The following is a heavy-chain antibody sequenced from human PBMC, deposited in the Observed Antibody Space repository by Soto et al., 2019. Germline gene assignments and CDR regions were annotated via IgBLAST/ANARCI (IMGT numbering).Heavy chain of an antibody. Sequence: TSETLSLTCTVSGGSVNSDFYYWSWIRQPPGKGLEWIGYIYYTGRTNYNPSLESRVTISLDPSKNQFSLKLSSVTAADTAVFYCAREFSNSPEAFDYWGQGALVTVSS. D-gene: IGHD1-1*01. CDR2: IYYTGRT. CDR1: GGSVNSDFYY. J-gene: IGHJ4*02. CDR3: AREFSNSPEAFDY. V-gene: IGHV4-61*01.